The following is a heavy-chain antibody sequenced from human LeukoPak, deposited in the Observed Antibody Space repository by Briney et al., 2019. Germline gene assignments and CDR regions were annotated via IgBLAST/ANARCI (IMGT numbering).Heavy chain of an antibody. CDR1: GFIFGNAW. D-gene: IGHD2-21*01. J-gene: IGHJ4*02. Sequence: GGSLRLSCATSGFIFGNAWMSWVRQAPGKGLEWVSAISGSGGSTYYADSVKGRFTISRDNSKNTLYLQMNSLRAEDTAVYYCAKDRIVSYYFDYWGQGTLVTVSS. CDR3: AKDRIVSYYFDY. CDR2: ISGSGGST. V-gene: IGHV3-23*01.